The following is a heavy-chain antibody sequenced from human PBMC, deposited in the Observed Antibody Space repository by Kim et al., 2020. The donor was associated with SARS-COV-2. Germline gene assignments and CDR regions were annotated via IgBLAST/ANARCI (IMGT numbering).Heavy chain of an antibody. D-gene: IGHD3-10*01. CDR1: GVSISSYY. J-gene: IGHJ4*02. V-gene: IGHV4-59*08. Sequence: SETLSLTCSVSGVSISSYYWSWIRQPPGKGLEWVGVIYYSGSANYNPTLRSRVTISVDTSKNQSSLKLSSVTAADTAVYYCAGTARGANFDYWGRGALVTVSS. CDR2: IYYSGSA. CDR3: AGTARGANFDY.